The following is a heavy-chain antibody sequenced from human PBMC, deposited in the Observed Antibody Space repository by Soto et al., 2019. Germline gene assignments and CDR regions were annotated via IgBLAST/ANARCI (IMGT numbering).Heavy chain of an antibody. D-gene: IGHD3-9*01. CDR3: AREGDDILTGYYYGMDV. CDR2: ISYDGSNK. J-gene: IGHJ6*02. Sequence: GGSLRLSCAASGFTFSSYAMHWVRQAPGKGLEWVAVISYDGSNKYYADSVKGRFTISRDNSKNTLYLQMNSLRAEDTAVYYCAREGDDILTGYYYGMDVWGQGTTVTVSS. V-gene: IGHV3-30-3*01. CDR1: GFTFSSYA.